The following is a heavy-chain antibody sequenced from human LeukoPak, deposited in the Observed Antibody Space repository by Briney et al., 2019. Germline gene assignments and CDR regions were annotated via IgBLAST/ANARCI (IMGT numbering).Heavy chain of an antibody. CDR1: GGSFSGYY. Sequence: PSETLSLTCAVYGGSFSGYYWSWIRQPPGKGLEWIGEINHSGSTNYNSSLKSTVTISVDTSKNQFSLTLSSVTAADTAVYYCARGRAWFQDWGQGTLVTVSS. CDR3: ARGRAWFQD. CDR2: INHSGST. J-gene: IGHJ1*01. V-gene: IGHV4-34*01.